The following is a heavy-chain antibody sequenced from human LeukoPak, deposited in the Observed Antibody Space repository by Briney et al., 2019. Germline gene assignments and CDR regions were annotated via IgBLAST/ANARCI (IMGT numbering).Heavy chain of an antibody. CDR2: INQDGSEK. CDR1: GFTFTTYW. Sequence: PGGSLRLPCAASGFTFTTYWMSWVRQAPGKGLEWVANINQDGSEKYYVDSVKGRFTIFRDNGKNSLYLQMNSLGAEDTAVYYCARGGKLHPQSPYWGQGTLVTVSS. D-gene: IGHD3-16*01. CDR3: ARGGKLHPQSPY. V-gene: IGHV3-7*01. J-gene: IGHJ4*02.